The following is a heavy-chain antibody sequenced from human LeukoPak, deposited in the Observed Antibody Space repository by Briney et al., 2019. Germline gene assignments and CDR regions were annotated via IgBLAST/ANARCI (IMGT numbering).Heavy chain of an antibody. CDR1: GYTFSNYG. J-gene: IGHJ5*02. Sequence: ASVKVSCKASGYTFSNYGLSWVRQAPGQGLEWMGWISTDSGNANYAQKFQGRLTMTTDTSTTTAYMELGSLRSDDTAVYYCARGYSYGYWFDPWGQGTLVTVSS. D-gene: IGHD5-18*01. V-gene: IGHV1-18*01. CDR3: ARGYSYGYWFDP. CDR2: ISTDSGNA.